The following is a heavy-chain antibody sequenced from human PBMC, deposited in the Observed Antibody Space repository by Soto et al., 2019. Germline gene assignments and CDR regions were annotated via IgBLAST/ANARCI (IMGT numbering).Heavy chain of an antibody. CDR3: TTYSNNWYYFEN. CDR2: IKSKTDGGTT. V-gene: IGHV3-15*01. D-gene: IGHD1-1*01. J-gene: IGHJ4*02. CDR1: GFTFSNAW. Sequence: PGGSLRLSCAASGFTFSNAWMGWVRQAPGKGLECVGRIKSKTDGGTTGYGPHVGGRFTISRDDSENTLYLQMNSLKTEDTAVYYCTTYSNNWYYFENWGQGTPVTVSS.